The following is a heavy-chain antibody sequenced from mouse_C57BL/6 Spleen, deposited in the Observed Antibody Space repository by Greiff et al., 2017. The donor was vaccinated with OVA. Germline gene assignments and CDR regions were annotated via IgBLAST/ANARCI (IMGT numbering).Heavy chain of an antibody. Sequence: VKLMESGPGLVQPSQSLSITCTVSGFSLTSYGVHWVRQSPGKGLEWLGVIWSGGSTDYNAAFISRLSISKDNSKSQVFFKMNSLQADDTAIDYCARNSLGRDFDYWGQGTTLTVSS. CDR3: ARNSLGRDFDY. CDR1: GFSLTSYG. V-gene: IGHV2-2*01. CDR2: IWSGGST. J-gene: IGHJ2*01. D-gene: IGHD4-1*01.